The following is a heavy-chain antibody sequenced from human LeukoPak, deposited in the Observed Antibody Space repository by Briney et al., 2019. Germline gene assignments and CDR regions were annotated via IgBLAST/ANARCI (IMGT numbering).Heavy chain of an antibody. V-gene: IGHV1-2*02. Sequence: ASVKVSCKGSGYTLTDYWIHWVRQAPGQRLEWVGWINPHDGGTAYALEFQGRVTLTRDTSINTVYMEVHRLTPDDTAVYFCARTNNFGQRLDDWGQGTLITASS. CDR2: INPHDGGT. J-gene: IGHJ4*02. D-gene: IGHD3-16*01. CDR1: GYTLTDYW. CDR3: ARTNNFGQRLDD.